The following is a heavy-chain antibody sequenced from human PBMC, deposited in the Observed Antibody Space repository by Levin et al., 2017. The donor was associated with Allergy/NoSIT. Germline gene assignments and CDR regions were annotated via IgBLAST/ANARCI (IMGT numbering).Heavy chain of an antibody. V-gene: IGHV4-34*01. CDR2: INHRGST. CDR1: GGSFSGFF. CDR3: ARIPYRTFDY. J-gene: IGHJ4*02. D-gene: IGHD5-18*01. Sequence: PSETLSLTCAVSGGSFSGFFWSWIRQSPKKGLEWMGEINHRGSTNYNPSLQSRVTITVDTSKSQFSLNLSSVTAADAAVYYCARIPYRTFDYWGQGTLVTVSS.